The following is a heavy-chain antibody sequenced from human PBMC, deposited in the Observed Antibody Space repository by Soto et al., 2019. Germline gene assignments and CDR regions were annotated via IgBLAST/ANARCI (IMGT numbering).Heavy chain of an antibody. Sequence: EVQLVESGGGLIQPGGSLRLSCAASGFTVSSSYMSWVRQAPGKGLEWVPVIYSGGSTYYADSVKGRLTISRDNSKNTLYLQMISLRADDTAVYYCARAGCDSSGYFDYWGQGNLVTVSS. D-gene: IGHD3-22*01. CDR2: IYSGGST. CDR3: ARAGCDSSGYFDY. V-gene: IGHV3-53*01. J-gene: IGHJ4*02. CDR1: GFTVSSSY.